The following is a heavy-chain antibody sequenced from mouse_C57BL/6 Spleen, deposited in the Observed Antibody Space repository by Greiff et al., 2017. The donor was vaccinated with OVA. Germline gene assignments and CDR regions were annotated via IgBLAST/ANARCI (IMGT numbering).Heavy chain of an antibody. D-gene: IGHD1-1*01. V-gene: IGHV1-15*01. Sequence: VQLQQSGAELVRPGASVTLSCKASGYTFTDYEMHWVKQTPVHGLEWIGAIDPETGGTAYNQKVKGKAILTADKSSSTAYRELRSLTSEDSAVYYCTRPLYYYGSSSAWFAYWGQGTLVTVSA. CDR2: IDPETGGT. J-gene: IGHJ3*01. CDR3: TRPLYYYGSSSAWFAY. CDR1: GYTFTDYE.